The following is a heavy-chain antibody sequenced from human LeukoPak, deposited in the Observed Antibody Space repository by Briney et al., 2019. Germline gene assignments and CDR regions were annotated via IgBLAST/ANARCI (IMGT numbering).Heavy chain of an antibody. Sequence: SETLSLTCAVYGGSFSGYYWSWIRQPPGKGLEWIGEINHSGSTNYNPSLKSRATISVDTSKNQFSLKLSSVTAADTAVYYCARVSVPYYYGSSNYGRFDYWGQGTLVTVSS. CDR2: INHSGST. V-gene: IGHV4-34*01. J-gene: IGHJ4*02. D-gene: IGHD3-22*01. CDR1: GGSFSGYY. CDR3: ARVSVPYYYGSSNYGRFDY.